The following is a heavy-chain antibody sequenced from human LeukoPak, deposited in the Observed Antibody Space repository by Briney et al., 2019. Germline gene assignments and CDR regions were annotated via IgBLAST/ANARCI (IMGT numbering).Heavy chain of an antibody. CDR3: ARPLKYYYGSETYFWFDP. J-gene: IGHJ5*02. Sequence: GGSLRLSCTVSGFTVSSNPMSWVRQAPGKGLEWVSYISSSSSTIYYADSVKGRFTISRDNSKNTLYLQMNSLRAEDTALYYCARPLKYYYGSETYFWFDPWGQGTLVTVSS. CDR2: ISSSSSTI. D-gene: IGHD3-10*01. CDR1: GFTVSSNP. V-gene: IGHV3-48*01.